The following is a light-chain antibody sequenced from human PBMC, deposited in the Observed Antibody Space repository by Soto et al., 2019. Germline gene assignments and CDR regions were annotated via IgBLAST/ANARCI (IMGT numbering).Light chain of an antibody. CDR1: QRVTTY. J-gene: IGKJ2*01. V-gene: IGKV1-39*01. Sequence: IQMTQSPSSLSASVGDRVTITCRASQRVTTYLNWYQQKPGKAPKLLISTASTLQRGVPSRFSGSGSGTDFTLTITTLQPGDFATYFCQQSYSTPYTFGQGTKLEIK. CDR3: QQSYSTPYT. CDR2: TAS.